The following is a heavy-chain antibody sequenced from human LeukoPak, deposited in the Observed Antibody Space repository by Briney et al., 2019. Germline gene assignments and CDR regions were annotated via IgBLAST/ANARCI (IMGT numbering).Heavy chain of an antibody. CDR3: ARGGDHPTYLFQYMDV. V-gene: IGHV3-48*03. J-gene: IGHJ6*03. D-gene: IGHD3-16*01. Sequence: GGSLRLSCAASGFTFSNYEMHWVRQAPGKGLEWVSYISSSGSDIYYADSVKGRFTISRDNAKNSLYLQMNSLRAEDTAVYYCARGGDHPTYLFQYMDVWGKGTPVTVSS. CDR1: GFTFSNYE. CDR2: ISSSGSDI.